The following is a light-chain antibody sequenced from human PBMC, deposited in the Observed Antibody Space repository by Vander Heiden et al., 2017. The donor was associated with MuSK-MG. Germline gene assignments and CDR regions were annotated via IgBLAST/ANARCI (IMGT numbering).Light chain of an antibody. CDR2: QDS. V-gene: IGLV3-1*01. J-gene: IGLJ2*01. CDR1: KLGDKY. Sequence: SYELTQPPSVSVSPGQTASITCSGDKLGDKYACWYQQKPDQSPVLVIYQDSKRPSGIPERFSGSNSGNTATLTISGTQAMDEADYYCQEWDSSSVVFGGGTKLTVL. CDR3: QEWDSSSVV.